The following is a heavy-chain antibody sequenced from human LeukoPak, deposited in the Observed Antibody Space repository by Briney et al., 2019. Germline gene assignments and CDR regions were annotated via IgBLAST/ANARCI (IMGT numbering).Heavy chain of an antibody. CDR3: ARGSGYSYSFTGRERTKSRLDY. J-gene: IGHJ4*02. Sequence: PGRSLRLSCAASGFTFSSYVMHWVRQAPGKGLEWVAIISYDGSNEYYADSVKGRFTISRDSSKNTLYLQMNSLRAADTAVYYCARGSGYSYSFTGRERTKSRLDYWGQGTLVTVSS. CDR2: ISYDGSNE. V-gene: IGHV3-30*04. D-gene: IGHD5-18*01. CDR1: GFTFSSYV.